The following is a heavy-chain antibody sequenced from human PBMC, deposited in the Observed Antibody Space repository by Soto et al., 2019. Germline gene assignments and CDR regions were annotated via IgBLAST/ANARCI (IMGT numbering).Heavy chain of an antibody. D-gene: IGHD3-10*01. Sequence: QVQLQESGPGLVQPSQTLSLTCTVSGGSIRSRGYYWSWIRQHPGKGLEWIGYIYYSGSTYYNPSLKSRVTISVDTSKNQFSLNLNSVTAADTAVYYCARVGEIVGDYWGQGTLVTVSS. CDR2: IYYSGST. CDR1: GGSIRSRGYY. CDR3: ARVGEIVGDY. V-gene: IGHV4-31*03. J-gene: IGHJ4*02.